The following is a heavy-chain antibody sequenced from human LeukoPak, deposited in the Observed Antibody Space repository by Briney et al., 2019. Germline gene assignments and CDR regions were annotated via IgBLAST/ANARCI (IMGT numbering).Heavy chain of an antibody. CDR3: ARADFYYYMDV. D-gene: IGHD2/OR15-2a*01. Sequence: GGSLRLSCAASGFTFSRYWMSWVRQAPGKGLEWVANIKEDGSEKYYVDSVKGRFTISRDNAKNSLYLQMNSLRAEDTAVYYCARADFYYYMDVWGKGTTVTISS. V-gene: IGHV3-7*01. J-gene: IGHJ6*03. CDR2: IKEDGSEK. CDR1: GFTFSRYW.